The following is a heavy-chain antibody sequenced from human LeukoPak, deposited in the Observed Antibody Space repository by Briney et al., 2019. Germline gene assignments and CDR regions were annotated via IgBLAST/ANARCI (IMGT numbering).Heavy chain of an antibody. CDR1: GFTVSSNY. V-gene: IGHV3-66*01. D-gene: IGHD1-26*01. CDR3: ARRSGEGYFDC. J-gene: IGHJ4*02. Sequence: GGSLRLSCAASGFTVSSNYMTWVRQAPGKGLEWVSVIYSGGDTYYADSVKGRFTISRDNSKNTLYLQVNSLRAEDTAVYYCARRSGEGYFDCWSQGTLVTVSS. CDR2: IYSGGDT.